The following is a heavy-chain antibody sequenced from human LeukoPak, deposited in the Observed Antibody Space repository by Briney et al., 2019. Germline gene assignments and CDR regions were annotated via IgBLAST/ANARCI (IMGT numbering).Heavy chain of an antibody. J-gene: IGHJ6*03. CDR1: GFTFSSYG. CDR3: SGSGSLPTTYYYYMDV. Sequence: PGGSLRLSCAASGFTFSSYGMHWVRQAPGKGLEWVAFIRYDGSNKHYADSVKGRFTISRDNSKNTLYLQMNSLRAEDTAVYYCSGSGSLPTTYYYYMDVWGKGTTVTVSS. D-gene: IGHD3-22*01. CDR2: IRYDGSNK. V-gene: IGHV3-30*02.